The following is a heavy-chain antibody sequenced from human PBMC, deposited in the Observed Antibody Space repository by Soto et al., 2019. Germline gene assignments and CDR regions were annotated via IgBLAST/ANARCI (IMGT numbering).Heavy chain of an antibody. J-gene: IGHJ4*02. Sequence: SETLSLTCTVSGGSISSSSYYWGWIRQPPGKRLEWIGSIYYSGSTYYNPSLRSRVTISVDTSKNQFSLKLSSVTAADTAVYYCARRADGNLDYWGQGTLVTVSS. D-gene: IGHD4-17*01. CDR1: GGSISSSSYY. CDR2: IYYSGST. V-gene: IGHV4-39*01. CDR3: ARRADGNLDY.